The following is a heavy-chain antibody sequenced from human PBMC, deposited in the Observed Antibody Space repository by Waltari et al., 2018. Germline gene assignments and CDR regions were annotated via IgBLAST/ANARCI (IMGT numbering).Heavy chain of an antibody. Sequence: QVQLQQWGAGLLKPSETLSLTCAVYGGSFSGYYWSWIRQPPGKGLEWIGEINHSVSTNYNPSLKSRVTISVETSKNQCSLKLSSVTAADTAVYYCVRGRNWNYLRGKPIDYWGQGTLVTVSS. CDR3: VRGRNWNYLRGKPIDY. CDR2: INHSVST. J-gene: IGHJ4*02. D-gene: IGHD1-7*01. V-gene: IGHV4-34*01. CDR1: GGSFSGYY.